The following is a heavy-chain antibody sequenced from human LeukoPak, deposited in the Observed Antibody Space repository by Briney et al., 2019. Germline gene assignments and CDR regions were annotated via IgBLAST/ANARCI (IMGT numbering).Heavy chain of an antibody. CDR2: ISPNLGIA. Sequence: SVKVSCKASGGTFSSYAISWVRQAPGQGLEWMGRISPNLGIANYAQKFQGRVTITADKSTSTAYVELSSLRSEDTAVYYGARGREAAGPDYWGQGTLVTVSS. J-gene: IGHJ4*02. D-gene: IGHD6-13*01. CDR1: GGTFSSYA. V-gene: IGHV1-69*04. CDR3: ARGREAAGPDY.